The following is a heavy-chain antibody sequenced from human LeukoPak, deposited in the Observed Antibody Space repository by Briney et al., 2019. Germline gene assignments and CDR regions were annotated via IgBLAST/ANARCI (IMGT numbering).Heavy chain of an antibody. Sequence: GRSLRLSCAASGLTFSSYGMHWVRQAPGDGLEWVAVIWYDGSNKYYADSVKGRFTISRDNSKNTLYLQMNSLRAGDTAVYYCARETTLYYFDYWGQGTLVTVSS. D-gene: IGHD1-1*01. V-gene: IGHV3-33*01. CDR2: IWYDGSNK. CDR3: ARETTLYYFDY. CDR1: GLTFSSYG. J-gene: IGHJ4*02.